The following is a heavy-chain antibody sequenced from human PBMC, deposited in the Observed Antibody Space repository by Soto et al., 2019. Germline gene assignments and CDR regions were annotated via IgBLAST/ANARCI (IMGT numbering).Heavy chain of an antibody. Sequence: EVQLLESGGGLVQPGGSLRLSCAASGFTFSTYAMLWVRQAPGKGLEWVSGMSGSGGSTNYADSVKGRCTNSRDNSKNALYLHMNSLRAADTAVYYCMNLYSYGSGSYYKWGQGPLVTVSS. CDR3: MNLYSYGSGSYYK. V-gene: IGHV3-23*01. CDR2: MSGSGGST. D-gene: IGHD3-10*01. J-gene: IGHJ4*02. CDR1: GFTFSTYA.